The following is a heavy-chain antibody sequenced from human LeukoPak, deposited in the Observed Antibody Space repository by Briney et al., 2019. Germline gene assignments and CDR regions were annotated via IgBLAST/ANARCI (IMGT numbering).Heavy chain of an antibody. J-gene: IGHJ4*02. Sequence: GGSLRLSCAASGFTFSSYAMSWVRQIPGKGLEWVSAISGSGGSTYYADSVKGRFSISRDNSKNTLYLQLNSLRAEDTAVYYCARVSSTTSFDYWGQGTLVTVSS. CDR3: ARVSSTTSFDY. V-gene: IGHV3-23*01. D-gene: IGHD4-17*01. CDR2: ISGSGGST. CDR1: GFTFSSYA.